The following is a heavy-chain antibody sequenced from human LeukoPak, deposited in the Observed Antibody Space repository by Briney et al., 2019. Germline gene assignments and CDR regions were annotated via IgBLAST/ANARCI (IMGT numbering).Heavy chain of an antibody. CDR3: ARAYSGYDPYWYFDL. D-gene: IGHD5-12*01. CDR2: ISSSSSTI. J-gene: IGHJ2*01. V-gene: IGHV3-48*04. Sequence: QPGGSLRLSCAASGFTFSSYWMSWVRQAPGKGLEWVSYISSSSSTIYYADSVKGRFTISRDNAKNSLYLQMNSLRAEDTAVYYCARAYSGYDPYWYFDLWGRGTLVTVSS. CDR1: GFTFSSYW.